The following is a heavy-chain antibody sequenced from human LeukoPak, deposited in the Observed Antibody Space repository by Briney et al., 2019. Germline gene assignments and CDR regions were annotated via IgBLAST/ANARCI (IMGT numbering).Heavy chain of an antibody. D-gene: IGHD4-11*01. CDR2: INPNSGGT. CDR1: GYTFTAYY. Sequence: VASVKVSCKASGYTFTAYYMHWVRQAPGQGREWMGWINPNSGGTNYAQKFQGRVTMTRDTSISTAYMELSRLRSDDTAVYYCARDLTVTTQPKPHYGMDVWGQGTTVTVSS. V-gene: IGHV1-2*02. J-gene: IGHJ6*02. CDR3: ARDLTVTTQPKPHYGMDV.